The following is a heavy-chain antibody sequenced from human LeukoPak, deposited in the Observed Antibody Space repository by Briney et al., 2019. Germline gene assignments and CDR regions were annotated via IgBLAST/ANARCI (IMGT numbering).Heavy chain of an antibody. Sequence: GGSLRLSCAASGFTFSSYSMTWVRQAPGKGLEWVSYISSSSSTIYYADSVKGRFTISRDNAKNSLYLQMNSLRAEDTAVYYCARDRQQLGFDYWGQGTLVTVSS. J-gene: IGHJ4*02. CDR1: GFTFSSYS. D-gene: IGHD6-13*01. V-gene: IGHV3-48*01. CDR3: ARDRQQLGFDY. CDR2: ISSSSSTI.